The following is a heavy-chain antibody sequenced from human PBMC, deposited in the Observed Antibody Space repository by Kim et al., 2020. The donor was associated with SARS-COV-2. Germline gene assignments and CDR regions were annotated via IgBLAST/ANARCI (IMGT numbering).Heavy chain of an antibody. Sequence: GGSLRLSCAASGFNFSTYGMDWVRLAPGKGLEWVSYTSISSSNKYSAESVKGRFAISRDNYRSTLHLQMNRLRPEDTAMYFCAKGGLFLGDPKVHWGQGTLVTVSS. V-gene: IGHV3-30*02. CDR3: AKGGLFLGDPKVH. CDR2: TSISSSNK. D-gene: IGHD2-21*01. J-gene: IGHJ1*01. CDR1: GFNFSTYG.